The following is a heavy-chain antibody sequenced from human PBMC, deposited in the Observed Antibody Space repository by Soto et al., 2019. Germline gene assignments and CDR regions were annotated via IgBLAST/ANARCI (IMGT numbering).Heavy chain of an antibody. CDR2: ISGSGGST. CDR1: GFTFSSYA. D-gene: IGHD5-18*01. Sequence: GGSLRLSCAASGFTFSSYAMSWVRQAPGKGLEWVSAISGSGGSTYYADSVKGRFTISRDNSKNTLYLQMNSLRAEDTAVYYCARTDLDTAMSRDYYGMDVWGQGTTVTVSS. V-gene: IGHV3-23*01. CDR3: ARTDLDTAMSRDYYGMDV. J-gene: IGHJ6*02.